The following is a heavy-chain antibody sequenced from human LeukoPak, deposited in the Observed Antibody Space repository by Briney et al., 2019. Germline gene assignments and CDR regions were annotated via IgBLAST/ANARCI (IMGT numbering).Heavy chain of an antibody. D-gene: IGHD2/OR15-2a*01. J-gene: IGHJ6*03. CDR1: GFTFSGYY. Sequence: SGGSLRLSCAASGFTFSGYYMSWIRQAPGKGLEWVSYISSSGTNIYYADSVKGRFTISRDNAKNSLYLQVNSLRAEDTAVYYCARDPARKGGTYYYYYYMDVWGKGTTVTVSS. V-gene: IGHV3-11*04. CDR3: ARDPARKGGTYYYYYYMDV. CDR2: ISSSGTNI.